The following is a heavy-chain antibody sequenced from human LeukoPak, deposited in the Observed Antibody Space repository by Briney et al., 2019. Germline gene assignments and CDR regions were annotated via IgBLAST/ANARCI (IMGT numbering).Heavy chain of an antibody. CDR3: TALIIIPRPGRWPFDI. V-gene: IGHV3-15*01. CDR2: IKSKTDGGTT. J-gene: IGHJ3*02. D-gene: IGHD3/OR15-3a*01. CDR1: GFSFSDSW. Sequence: GGSLRLSCVASGFSFSDSWMSWVRQTPGKGLEWVGRIKSKTDGGTTDYAAAVRGRFTISRDDSKNMLYLEMSSLNTEDSAVYFCTALIIIPRPGRWPFDIWGQGTKVTVSS.